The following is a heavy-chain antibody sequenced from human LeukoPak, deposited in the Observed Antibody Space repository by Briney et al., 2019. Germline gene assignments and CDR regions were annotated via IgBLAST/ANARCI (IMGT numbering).Heavy chain of an antibody. CDR1: GGTFSSYA. CDR2: IIPILSIA. Sequence: SVKVSCKASGGTFSSYAISWVRQAPGQGLEWMGRIIPILSIANYAQKFQGRVTITADKSTSTAYMELSSLRSEDTAVYYCARKRNRGVRGDPASVSDYWGQGTLVTVSS. D-gene: IGHD3-10*01. V-gene: IGHV1-69*04. CDR3: ARKRNRGVRGDPASVSDY. J-gene: IGHJ4*02.